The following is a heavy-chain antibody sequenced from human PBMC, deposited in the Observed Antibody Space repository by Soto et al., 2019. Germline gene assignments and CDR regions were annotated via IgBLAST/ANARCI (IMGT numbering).Heavy chain of an antibody. D-gene: IGHD2-2*01. CDR3: AGDDCSSTSCYGSY. CDR1: GYTFTSYG. CDR2: ISAYNGNT. Sequence: QVQLVQSGAEVKKPGASVKVSCKASGYTFTSYGISWVRQAPGQGLEWMGWISAYNGNTNYAQKLQGRVTMTTHTSTSTAYMEPSSLRSDDRVVYYCAGDDCSSTSCYGSYWGQGTLVTVSS. V-gene: IGHV1-18*01. J-gene: IGHJ4*02.